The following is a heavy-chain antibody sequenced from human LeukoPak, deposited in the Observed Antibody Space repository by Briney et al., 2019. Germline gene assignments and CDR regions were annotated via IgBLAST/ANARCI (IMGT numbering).Heavy chain of an antibody. CDR3: ARDWSSWSGAFDM. CDR1: GDSVSSSSAS. V-gene: IGHV6-1*01. D-gene: IGHD1-1*01. CDR2: TYYRSTWYN. J-gene: IGHJ3*02. Sequence: SQTLSLSCAVSGDSVSSSSASWNWIRQSPSRGLEWLGRTYYRSTWYNDYAVSVKSRITINADTSKNQFSLQLKSVTPEDTAVYYCARDWSSWSGAFDMWGQRTMVTVSS.